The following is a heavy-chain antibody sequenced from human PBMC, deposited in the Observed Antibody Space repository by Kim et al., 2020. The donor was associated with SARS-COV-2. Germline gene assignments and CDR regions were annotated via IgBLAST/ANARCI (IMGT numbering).Heavy chain of an antibody. J-gene: IGHJ4*02. CDR3: ARDKRDSSGAFDY. V-gene: IGHV3-21*06. D-gene: IGHD3-22*01. CDR1: GFTFSDYR. CDR2: ISSSGGYI. Sequence: GGSLRLSCVASGFTFSDYRLNWVRQAPGKGLEWVSSISSSGGYIYYADSVKGRFTISRDNAENTLYLQMNSLRAEDTAIYFCARDKRDSSGAFDYWGQGSLVTVSS.